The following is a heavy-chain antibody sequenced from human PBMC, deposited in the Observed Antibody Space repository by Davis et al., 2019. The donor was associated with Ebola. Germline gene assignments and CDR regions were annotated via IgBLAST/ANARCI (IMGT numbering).Heavy chain of an antibody. CDR3: TLLQEHL. CDR1: GGTFSSYA. CDR2: SIPIFGTP. V-gene: IGHV1-69*06. J-gene: IGHJ6*01. Sequence: SVKVSCKASGGTFSSYAISWVRQAPGQGLEWMGGSIPIFGTPNYAQKFQGRVTITADKSTSTAYMELSSLHQGPIGLPPGTLLQEHLWG.